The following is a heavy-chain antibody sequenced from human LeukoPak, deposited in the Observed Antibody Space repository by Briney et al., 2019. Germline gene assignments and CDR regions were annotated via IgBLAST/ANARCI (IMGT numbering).Heavy chain of an antibody. J-gene: IGHJ3*02. CDR1: GFTFDDYA. V-gene: IGHV3-9*01. Sequence: GGSLRLSCAASGFTFDDYAMHWVRHAPGKGLEWVSGISWNSGSIGYADSMKGRFTISRDNAKNSLYLQMNSLRAEDTALYYCAKDMGVVGNDAFDIWGQGTMVTVSS. D-gene: IGHD1-26*01. CDR3: AKDMGVVGNDAFDI. CDR2: ISWNSGSI.